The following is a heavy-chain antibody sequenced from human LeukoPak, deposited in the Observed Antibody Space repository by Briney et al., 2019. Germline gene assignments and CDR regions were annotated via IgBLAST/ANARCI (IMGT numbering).Heavy chain of an antibody. CDR1: GFTFDDHA. CDR2: ISWDGGST. D-gene: IGHD3-10*01. J-gene: IGHJ6*03. Sequence: PGGSLRLSCEASGFTFDDHAMHWVRQTPGKDLEWVALISWDGGSTFYADSVMGRFTVSRDNTKNSLYLYVNSLRGDDTAFYYCAKDGDSGDYMDVWGKGTTVIVSS. CDR3: AKDGDSGDYMDV. V-gene: IGHV3-43D*03.